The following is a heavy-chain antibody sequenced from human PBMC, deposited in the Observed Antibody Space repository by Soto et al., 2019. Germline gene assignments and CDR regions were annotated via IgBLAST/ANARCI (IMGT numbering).Heavy chain of an antibody. CDR1: GYTLTELS. CDR3: ATKRGYCSSTSCYGYGMDV. CDR2: FDPEDGET. V-gene: IGHV1-24*01. J-gene: IGHJ6*02. Sequence: QVQLVQSGAEVKKPGASVKVSCKVSGYTLTELSMHWVRQAPGKGLEWMGGFDPEDGETIYAQKFQGRVTMTEDTSTDTAYMELSSLRSEDTAVYYCATKRGYCSSTSCYGYGMDVWGQGTTVTVSS. D-gene: IGHD2-2*01.